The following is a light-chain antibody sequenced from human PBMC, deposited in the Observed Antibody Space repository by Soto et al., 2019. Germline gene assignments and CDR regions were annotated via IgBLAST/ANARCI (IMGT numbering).Light chain of an antibody. CDR2: ATS. V-gene: IGKV1-33*01. Sequence: DIPVTQSPPSLSASVGDRVTVTCQASQDSNTFLNWFQQRPGEAPKLLIYATSNLEPGLPSWFSGRQYGTDFILSISSLQSEDVGTYYCQQSDNLPDFTFGPGIKVNI. CDR1: QDSNTF. J-gene: IGKJ3*01. CDR3: QQSDNLPDFT.